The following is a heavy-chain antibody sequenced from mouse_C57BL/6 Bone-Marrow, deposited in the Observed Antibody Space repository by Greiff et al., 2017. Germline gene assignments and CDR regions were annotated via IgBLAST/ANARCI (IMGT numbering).Heavy chain of an antibody. J-gene: IGHJ1*03. CDR2: IWWDDDK. D-gene: IGHD1-1*01. CDR3: ARIIYYYGSSYEYFDV. Sequence: QVTLKVSGPGILQPSQTLSLTCSFSGFSLSTFGMGVGWIRQPSGKGLEWLAHIWWDDDKYYNPALKSRLTISKDTSKNQVFLKIANVDTADTATYYCARIIYYYGSSYEYFDVWGTGTTVTVSS. V-gene: IGHV8-8*01. CDR1: GFSLSTFGMG.